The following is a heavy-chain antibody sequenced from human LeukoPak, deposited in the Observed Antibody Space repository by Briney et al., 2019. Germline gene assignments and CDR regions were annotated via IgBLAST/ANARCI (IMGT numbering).Heavy chain of an antibody. CDR3: ATTAVVPAATYYMDV. J-gene: IGHJ6*03. Sequence: PTGGSLRLSCAASGFTFSSYEMNWVRQAPGKGLEWVSYISSSGSTIYYAVSVKGRFTISRDNAKNSLYLQMNSLRAEDTAVYYCATTAVVPAATYYMDVWGKGTTVTVSS. CDR2: ISSSGSTI. D-gene: IGHD2-2*01. CDR1: GFTFSSYE. V-gene: IGHV3-48*03.